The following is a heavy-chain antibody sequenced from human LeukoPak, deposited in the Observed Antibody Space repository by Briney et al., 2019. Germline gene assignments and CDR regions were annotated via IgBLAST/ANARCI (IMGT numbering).Heavy chain of an antibody. J-gene: IGHJ4*02. D-gene: IGHD6-13*01. CDR3: TRVSIGEDGDF. CDR1: GFTFSNSW. V-gene: IGHV3-7*01. CDR2: IKPDGSDK. Sequence: QPGGSLRLSCAASGFTFSNSWMNWVRQAPGKGLEWVANIKPDGSDKYYVDSVKGRFTVSRDNAKNSLYLQMNSLRAEDTAVYYCTRVSIGEDGDFWGQGTLVTVSS.